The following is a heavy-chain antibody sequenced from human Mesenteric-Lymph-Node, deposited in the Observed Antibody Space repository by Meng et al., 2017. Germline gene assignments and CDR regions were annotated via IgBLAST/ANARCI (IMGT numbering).Heavy chain of an antibody. CDR1: GGSISSGGYY. CDR3: ARGSSVAGTWGPYYFDY. CDR2: IYYSGST. Sequence: QVQLRESAPGLVKPSQTLSLTCTVSGGSISSGGYYWSWIRQHPGKGLEWIGYIYYSGSTYYNPSLKSLVTISVDTSKNQFSLKLSSVTAADTAVYYCARGSSVAGTWGPYYFDYWGQGTLVTVSS. V-gene: IGHV4-31*01. J-gene: IGHJ4*02. D-gene: IGHD6-19*01.